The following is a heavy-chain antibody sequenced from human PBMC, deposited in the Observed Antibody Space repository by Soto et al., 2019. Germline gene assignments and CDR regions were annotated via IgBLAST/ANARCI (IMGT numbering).Heavy chain of an antibody. V-gene: IGHV3-23*01. CDR3: AKRLRFLEWLLPSDYYYGMDV. CDR1: GFTFSSYA. CDR2: ISGSGGST. Sequence: PGGSLRLSCAASGFTFSSYAMSWVRQAPGKGLEWVSAISGSGGSTYYADSVKGRFTISRDYSKNTLYLQMNSLRAEDTAVYYCAKRLRFLEWLLPSDYYYGMDVWGQGTTVTVSS. D-gene: IGHD3-3*01. J-gene: IGHJ6*02.